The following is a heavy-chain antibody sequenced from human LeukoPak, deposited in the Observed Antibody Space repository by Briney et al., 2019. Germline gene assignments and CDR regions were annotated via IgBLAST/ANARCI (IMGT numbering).Heavy chain of an antibody. D-gene: IGHD5-12*01. Sequence: SVKVSCKASGFTFTSSAVQWVRQARGQRLEWIGWIVVGSGNTNYAQKFQERVTITRDMSTSTAYMELSSLRSEDTAVYYCAATPQGGYSGYDLSSYYYYYYMDVWGKGTTVTVSS. CDR2: IVVGSGNT. J-gene: IGHJ6*03. CDR1: GFTFTSSA. V-gene: IGHV1-58*01. CDR3: AATPQGGYSGYDLSSYYYYYYMDV.